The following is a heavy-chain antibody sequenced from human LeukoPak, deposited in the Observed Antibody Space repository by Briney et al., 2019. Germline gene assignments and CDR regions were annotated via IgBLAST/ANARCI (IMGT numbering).Heavy chain of an antibody. CDR2: IGTAGDT. CDR1: GFTFSSYD. CDR3: ARGHLRFLEWLSPSYGMVV. V-gene: IGHV3-13*01. J-gene: IGHJ6*02. D-gene: IGHD3-3*01. Sequence: GGSLRLSCAASGFTFSSYDMHWVRQATGKGLEWVSAIGTAGDTYYPGSVKGRFTISRENAKNSLYLQMNSLRAGDTAVYYCARGHLRFLEWLSPSYGMVVWGQGTTVTVSS.